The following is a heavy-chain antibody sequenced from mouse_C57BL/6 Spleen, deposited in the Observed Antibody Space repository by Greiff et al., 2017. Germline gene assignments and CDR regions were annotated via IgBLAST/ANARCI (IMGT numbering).Heavy chain of an antibody. D-gene: IGHD2-12*01. Sequence: QVQLQQPGAELVRPGTSVKLSCKASGYTFTSYWMHWVKQRPGQGLEWIGVIDPSDSYTNYNQKFKGKATLTVDTSSSTAYMQLSSLTSEDSAVYCCAHYSSYFDYWGQGTTLTASS. J-gene: IGHJ2*01. CDR1: GYTFTSYW. CDR3: AHYSSYFDY. CDR2: IDPSDSYT. V-gene: IGHV1-59*01.